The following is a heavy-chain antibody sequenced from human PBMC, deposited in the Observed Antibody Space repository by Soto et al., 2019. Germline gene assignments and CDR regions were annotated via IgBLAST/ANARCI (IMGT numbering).Heavy chain of an antibody. CDR2: IKQDGSEK. CDR3: ARDSTGYFDWLLYYYGMDV. D-gene: IGHD3-9*01. Sequence: VGSLRLSCAASGFTFSSYWMSWVRQAPGKGLEWVANIKQDGSEKYYVDSVKGRFTISRDNAKNSLYLQMNSLRAEDTAVYYCARDSTGYFDWLLYYYGMDVWGQGTTVTVSS. V-gene: IGHV3-7*01. CDR1: GFTFSSYW. J-gene: IGHJ6*02.